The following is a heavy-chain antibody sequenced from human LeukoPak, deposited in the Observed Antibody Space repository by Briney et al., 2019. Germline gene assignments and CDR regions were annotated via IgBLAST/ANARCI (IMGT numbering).Heavy chain of an antibody. J-gene: IGHJ4*02. V-gene: IGHV3-33*01. CDR2: IWYDGSNK. D-gene: IGHD5-18*01. Sequence: GGSLRLSCAASGFTFSSYGMHWVRQAPGKGLEWVAVIWYDGSNKYYADSVKGRFTISRDNSKNTPYLQMNSLRAEDTAVYYCARDISGGYSSFDYWGQGTLVTVSS. CDR1: GFTFSSYG. CDR3: ARDISGGYSSFDY.